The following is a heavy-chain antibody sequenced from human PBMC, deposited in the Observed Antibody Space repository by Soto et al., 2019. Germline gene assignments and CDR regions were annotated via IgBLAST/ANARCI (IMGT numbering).Heavy chain of an antibody. V-gene: IGHV1-18*01. CDR1: GYTFTTYG. Sequence: ASVKVSCKASGYTFTTYGIAWVRQAPGQGLEWLGWISAYNGNTNYAQKFQGRVTMTTETSTNTAYMEVRSLRSDDTAVYYCARDKGSKAWYYFFDFWGLGTLVTVSS. D-gene: IGHD1-26*01. CDR2: ISAYNGNT. CDR3: ARDKGSKAWYYFFDF. J-gene: IGHJ4*02.